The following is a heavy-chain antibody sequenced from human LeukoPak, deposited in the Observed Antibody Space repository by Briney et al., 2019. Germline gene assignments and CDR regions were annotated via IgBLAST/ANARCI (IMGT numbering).Heavy chain of an antibody. J-gene: IGHJ4*02. CDR3: ARDSSPGRVLYDY. Sequence: ASVKVSCKASGGTFSSYAISWVRQAPGQGLEWMGRIIPILGIANYAQKFQGRVTITADKSTSTAYMELSSLRSEDTAVYYCARDSSPGRVLYDYWGQGTLVTVSS. CDR2: IIPILGIA. CDR1: GGTFSSYA. V-gene: IGHV1-69*04.